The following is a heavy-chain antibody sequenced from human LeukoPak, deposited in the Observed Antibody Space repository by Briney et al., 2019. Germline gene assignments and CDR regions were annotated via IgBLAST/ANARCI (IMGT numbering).Heavy chain of an antibody. J-gene: IGHJ5*02. CDR1: GGSISSYY. V-gene: IGHV4-59*01. CDR3: AAYQLPTRRYCFDP. CDR2: IYYSGST. Sequence: PSETLSLTCTVPGGSISSYYWSWMRQPPGRGLEWIGYIYYSGSTNYNPSLKSRVTISVDTSKNQFSLKLTSVTAADTAVYYCAAYQLPTRRYCFDPWGQGTLVTVSS. D-gene: IGHD2-2*01.